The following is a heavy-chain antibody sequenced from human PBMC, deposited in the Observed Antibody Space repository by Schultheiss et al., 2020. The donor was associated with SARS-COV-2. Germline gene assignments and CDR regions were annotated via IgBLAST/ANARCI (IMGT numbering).Heavy chain of an antibody. CDR1: GFTFSSYA. Sequence: GGSLRLSCAASGFTFSSYAMSWVRQAPGKGLEWVSAISGSGGSTYYADSVKGRFTISRDNSKNTLYLQMNSLRAEDTAVYYCATSSFLSGSYVLGLDVWGRGTTVTVSS. CDR3: ATSSFLSGSYVLGLDV. J-gene: IGHJ6*02. V-gene: IGHV3-23*01. D-gene: IGHD1-26*01. CDR2: ISGSGGST.